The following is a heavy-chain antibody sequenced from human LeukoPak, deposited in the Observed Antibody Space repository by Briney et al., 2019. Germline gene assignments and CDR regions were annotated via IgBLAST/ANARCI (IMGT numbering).Heavy chain of an antibody. D-gene: IGHD6-13*01. Sequence: AGGSLRLSCAVSGFIFSSYWMSWVRQAPGKWLEWVTNIKEDGSEKYYVDSVKGRFTISRDNAKSSLYLQMSSLRVEDTAVYYCAMAPLITSAGTSWGQGTLVTFPS. CDR3: AMAPLITSAGTS. CDR2: IKEDGSEK. CDR1: GFIFSSYW. J-gene: IGHJ4*02. V-gene: IGHV3-7*01.